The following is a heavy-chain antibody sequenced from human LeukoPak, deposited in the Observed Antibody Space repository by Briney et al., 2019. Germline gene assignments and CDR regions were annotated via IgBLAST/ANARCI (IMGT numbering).Heavy chain of an antibody. CDR2: MNPNNGNT. D-gene: IGHD3-3*01. CDR3: ARRYYDFWSAFQDAFDI. V-gene: IGHV1-8*03. CDR1: GYTFTSYD. Sequence: SSVTVSRKATGYTFTSYDNNWVRQATGQGLEWVGLMNPNNGNTGYAQKFQGRVTITMYTSISTAYMELRSLRSEDTAVYYCARRYYDFWSAFQDAFDIWGQGTMVTVSS. J-gene: IGHJ3*02.